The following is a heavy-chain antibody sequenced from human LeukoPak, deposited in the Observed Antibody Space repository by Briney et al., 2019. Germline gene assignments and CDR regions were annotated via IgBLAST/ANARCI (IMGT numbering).Heavy chain of an antibody. D-gene: IGHD7-27*01. CDR3: ARVRDPKGWGLYYFDY. CDR2: INPSGGST. J-gene: IGHJ4*02. CDR1: GYTFTSYY. V-gene: IGHV1-46*01. Sequence: AASVKVSCKASGYTFTSYYMHWVRQAPGEGLEWMGIINPSGGSTSYAQKFQGRVTMTRDMSTSTVYMELSSLRSEDTAVYYCARVRDPKGWGLYYFDYWGQGTLVTVSS.